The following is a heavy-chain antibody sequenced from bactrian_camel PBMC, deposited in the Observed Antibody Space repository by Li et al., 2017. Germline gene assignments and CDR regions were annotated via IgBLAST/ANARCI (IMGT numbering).Heavy chain of an antibody. CDR3: AADRLKCLGATWDGPVWNY. Sequence: HVQLVESGGDSVQAGGSLRLSCKISGYMYSYYCMGWFRQAPGKEREGVAGIDSEGSTSTAESVEGRFTISRDATNNTVYLEMNSLKAEDTAVYYCAADRLKCLGATWDGPVWNYWGQGTQVTVS. CDR1: GYMYSYYC. J-gene: IGHJ4*01. V-gene: IGHV3S53*01. CDR2: IDSEGST. D-gene: IGHD4*01.